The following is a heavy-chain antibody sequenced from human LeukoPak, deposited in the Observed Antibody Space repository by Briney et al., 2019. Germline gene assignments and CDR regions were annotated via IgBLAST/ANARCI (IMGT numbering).Heavy chain of an antibody. D-gene: IGHD3-3*01. Sequence: PSETLSLTCTVSAGSISSYYWSWIRPPPGKGLGWIGYIYYSGSTNYNPSLKGRVTISVDPPKNQFSLKLSSVTGADTAVYYCARGRYDFWSGYSLDYWGQGTLVTVSS. J-gene: IGHJ4*02. V-gene: IGHV4-59*01. CDR1: AGSISSYY. CDR2: IYYSGST. CDR3: ARGRYDFWSGYSLDY.